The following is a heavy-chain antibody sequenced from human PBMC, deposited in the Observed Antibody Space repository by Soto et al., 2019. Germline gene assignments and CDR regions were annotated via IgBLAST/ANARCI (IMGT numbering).Heavy chain of an antibody. Sequence: QVQLEQSGAEVKKPGSSVKVSCKASGDTFNRYAISWVRQAPGQGLGWMGGIIPIFGTASYAQQFQGRVTITAGESTSTGYMEVTSLRSEDTAVYYCARGARFLEWLSFDHWGQGTLVTVSS. CDR3: ARGARFLEWLSFDH. V-gene: IGHV1-69*12. CDR2: IIPIFGTA. D-gene: IGHD3-3*01. J-gene: IGHJ4*02. CDR1: GDTFNRYA.